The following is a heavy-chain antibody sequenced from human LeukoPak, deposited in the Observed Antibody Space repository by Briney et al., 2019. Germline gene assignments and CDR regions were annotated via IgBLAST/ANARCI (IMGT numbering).Heavy chain of an antibody. J-gene: IGHJ4*02. D-gene: IGHD3-3*01. CDR3: AKGDYDFWNYFDY. CDR2: ISGSGGST. CDR1: GFTFSSYA. Sequence: PGGSLRLSCAASGFTFSSYAMSWVRQAPGKGLEWVSAISGSGGSTYYADSVKGRFTISRDNSKNTLYLQMNSLRAEDTVVYYCAKGDYDFWNYFDYWGQGTLVTVSS. V-gene: IGHV3-23*01.